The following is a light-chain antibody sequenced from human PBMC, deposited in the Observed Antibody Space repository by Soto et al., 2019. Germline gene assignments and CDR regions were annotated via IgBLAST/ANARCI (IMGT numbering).Light chain of an antibody. CDR1: QSVSSN. CDR3: QHYNNWPRT. J-gene: IGKJ1*01. Sequence: EIVMTQSPATLSVSPVEIAALSVRASQSVSSNLAWYQQKPGQAPRLLIYGASIRATGIPARFSGSGSGTEFTLTISTLQSEDFAIYYCQHYNNWPRTFGQGTKVDIK. CDR2: GAS. V-gene: IGKV3-15*01.